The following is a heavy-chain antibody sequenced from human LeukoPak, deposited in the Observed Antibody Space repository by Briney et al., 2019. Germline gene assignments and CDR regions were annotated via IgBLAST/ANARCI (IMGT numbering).Heavy chain of an antibody. J-gene: IGHJ5*02. D-gene: IGHD3-22*01. CDR2: IIPIFGTA. CDR3: AKGPDYYDSSGYPLGGFDP. CDR1: GGTFSSYA. V-gene: IGHV1-69*05. Sequence: SVKVSCKASGGTFSSYAVSWVRQAPGQGLEWMGGIIPIFGTANYAQKFQGRVTITRDTSASTAYMELSSLRSEDTAVYYCAKGPDYYDSSGYPLGGFDPWGQGTLVTVSS.